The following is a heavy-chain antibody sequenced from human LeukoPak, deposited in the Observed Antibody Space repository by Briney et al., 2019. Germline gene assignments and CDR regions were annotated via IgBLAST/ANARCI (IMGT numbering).Heavy chain of an antibody. V-gene: IGHV1-18*01. J-gene: IGHJ4*02. CDR3: ARVGGGYQLLPTDY. CDR1: GYTFTSYG. Sequence: ASVKVSCKASGYTFTSYGISWVRQAPGQGLEWMGWISAYNGNTNYAQKLQGRVTMTTDTSTSTAYMELRSVRSDDTAVYYCARVGGGYQLLPTDYWGQGTLVTVSS. CDR2: ISAYNGNT. D-gene: IGHD2-2*01.